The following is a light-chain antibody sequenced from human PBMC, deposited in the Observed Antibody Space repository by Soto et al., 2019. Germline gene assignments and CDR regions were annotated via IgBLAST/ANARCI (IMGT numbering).Light chain of an antibody. CDR2: AAS. V-gene: IGKV1-39*01. CDR1: QSISSY. CDR3: QQSYSTPLT. J-gene: IGKJ4*01. Sequence: DIPMNQSPSSLSASVGDRVTITCRASQSISSYLNWYQQKPGKAPKLLIYAASSLQSGVPSRFSGSGSGTDFTLTISSLQPEDFATYYCQQSYSTPLTFGGWTKVEIK.